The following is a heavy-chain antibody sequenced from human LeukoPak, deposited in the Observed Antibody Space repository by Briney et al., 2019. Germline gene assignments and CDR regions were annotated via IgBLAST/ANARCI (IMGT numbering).Heavy chain of an antibody. CDR3: APDPNKWLRNY. J-gene: IGHJ4*02. V-gene: IGHV3-23*01. Sequence: GGSLRLSCAASGFTFSRYAMSWVRQAPGKGLECVSVISGSGDSTYYADSVKGRFTISRDNSKNTLCLQMNSLRAEDTAVYYCAPDPNKWLRNYWGQGTLVTVSS. CDR2: ISGSGDST. CDR1: GFTFSRYA. D-gene: IGHD5-12*01.